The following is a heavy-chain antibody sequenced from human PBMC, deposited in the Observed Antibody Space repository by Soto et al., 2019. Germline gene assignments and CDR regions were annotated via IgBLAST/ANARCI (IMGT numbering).Heavy chain of an antibody. D-gene: IGHD2-21*02. V-gene: IGHV1-18*01. CDR3: ARVGAADCGGDCSGYYGMDV. CDR1: GYTFTSYG. Sequence: ASVKVSCKASGYTFTSYGISWVRQAPGQGLEWMGWISAYNGNTNYAQKLQGRVTMTTDTSTSTAYMELGSLRSDDTAVYYCARVGAADCGGDCSGYYGMDVWGQGTTVTVSS. CDR2: ISAYNGNT. J-gene: IGHJ6*02.